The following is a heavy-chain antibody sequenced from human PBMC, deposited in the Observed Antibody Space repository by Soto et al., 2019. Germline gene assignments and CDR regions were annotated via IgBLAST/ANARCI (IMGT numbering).Heavy chain of an antibody. CDR2: INSDGSST. D-gene: IGHD6-13*01. Sequence: EVQLVESGGGLVQPGGSLRLSCTASGFTFSSYWMHWVRQAPGKGLVWVSRINSDGSSTSYADSVKGRFTISRDNAKNTLYLQMNSLRAEDTAVYYCARDGIAAADPVDYWGQGTLVTVSS. V-gene: IGHV3-74*01. J-gene: IGHJ4*02. CDR1: GFTFSSYW. CDR3: ARDGIAAADPVDY.